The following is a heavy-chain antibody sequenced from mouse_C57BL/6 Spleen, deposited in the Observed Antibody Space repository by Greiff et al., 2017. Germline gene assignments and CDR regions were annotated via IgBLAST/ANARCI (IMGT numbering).Heavy chain of an antibody. J-gene: IGHJ2*01. V-gene: IGHV1-53*01. D-gene: IGHD1-1*01. Sequence: VKLQQPGTELVKPGASVKLSCKASGYTFTSYWMHWVKQRPGQGLEWIGNINPSNGGTNYNEKFKSKATLTVDTSSSTAYMQLSSLTSEDSAVYYCARCLITTVVEDYFAYWGQGTTLTVSS. CDR1: GYTFTSYW. CDR2: INPSNGGT. CDR3: ARCLITTVVEDYFAY.